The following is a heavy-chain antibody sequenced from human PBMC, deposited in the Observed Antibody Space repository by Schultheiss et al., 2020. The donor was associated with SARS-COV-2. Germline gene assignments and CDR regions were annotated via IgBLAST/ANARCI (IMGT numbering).Heavy chain of an antibody. J-gene: IGHJ4*01. D-gene: IGHD1-14*01. CDR3: ARITDGDYFDY. CDR1: GFNFEDYW. CDR2: LDRDGIEK. Sequence: GGSLRLSCVASGFNFEDYWMTWIRQVPGKGLQWVANLDRDGIEKHYVDSVEGRFTISRDNAKNSVYLQMNSVRVDDTAIYYCARITDGDYFDYWGHGELVTVSS. V-gene: IGHV3-7*03.